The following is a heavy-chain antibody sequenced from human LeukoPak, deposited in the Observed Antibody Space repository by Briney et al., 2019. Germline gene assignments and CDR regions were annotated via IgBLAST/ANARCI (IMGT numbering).Heavy chain of an antibody. D-gene: IGHD2/OR15-2a*01. CDR3: ARARTSFRFTDSFDI. Sequence: GASVKVSCKTSGVTFSNNSITWVRQAPGQGLDWMGSIIPILASASYAQKFRGRLRMTSDESTTTAYMELGSLSSDDTAMYFCARARTSFRFTDSFDIWSQGTMVTVSS. CDR2: IIPILASA. CDR1: GVTFSNNS. J-gene: IGHJ3*02. V-gene: IGHV1-69*11.